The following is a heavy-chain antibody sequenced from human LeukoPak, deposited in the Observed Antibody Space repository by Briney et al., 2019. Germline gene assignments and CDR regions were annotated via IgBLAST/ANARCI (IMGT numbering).Heavy chain of an antibody. Sequence: EASVKVSFKASGYTFTSYDINWVRQATGQGLEWMGWMNPNSGNTGYAQKFQGRVTMTRNTSISTAYMELSSLRSEDTAVYYCARWGNYYDNTPTNFDYWGQGTLVTVSS. CDR1: GYTFTSYD. V-gene: IGHV1-8*01. CDR2: MNPNSGNT. D-gene: IGHD3-22*01. CDR3: ARWGNYYDNTPTNFDY. J-gene: IGHJ4*02.